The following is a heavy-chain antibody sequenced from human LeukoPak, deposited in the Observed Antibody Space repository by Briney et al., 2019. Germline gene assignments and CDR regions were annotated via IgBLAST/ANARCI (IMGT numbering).Heavy chain of an antibody. J-gene: IGHJ4*02. D-gene: IGHD3-22*01. Sequence: SETLSLTCTVSGGSISSSSYYWGWIRQPPGTGLEWIGSIYYSGSTYYNPSLKSRVTISVDTSKNQFSLKLSSVTAADTAVYYCARPGDSSGYEYYFDYWAREPWSPSPQ. CDR2: IYYSGST. V-gene: IGHV4-39*01. CDR3: ARPGDSSGYEYYFDY. CDR1: GGSISSSSYY.